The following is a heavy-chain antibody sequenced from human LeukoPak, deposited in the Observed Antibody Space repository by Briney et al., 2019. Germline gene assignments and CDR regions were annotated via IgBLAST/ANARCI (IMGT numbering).Heavy chain of an antibody. CDR3: ARDYCSSTSCLFDY. V-gene: IGHV1-2*06. CDR2: INPNSGDT. Sequence: ASVKVSCKASGYTFTGYHMHWARQAPGQGLEWMGRINPNSGDTNYAQKFQGRVAMTRDTSISTAFMELTRLRSDDTAVYYCARDYCSSTSCLFDYWGQGTLVTVSS. J-gene: IGHJ4*02. CDR1: GYTFTGYH. D-gene: IGHD2-2*01.